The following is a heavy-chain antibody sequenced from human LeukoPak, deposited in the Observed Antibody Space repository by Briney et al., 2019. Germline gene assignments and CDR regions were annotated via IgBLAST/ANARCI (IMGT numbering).Heavy chain of an antibody. D-gene: IGHD1-26*01. CDR2: IKQDGSEK. CDR3: ARDRRWELTTPFDH. CDR1: GFTFSSYW. Sequence: PGGSLRLSCAASGFTFSSYWMSWVRQAPGKGLEWVANIKQDGSEKYYVDSVKGRFTISRDNAKNSLYLQMNSLRAEDTAVYYCARDRRWELTTPFDHWGQGTLVTVSS. J-gene: IGHJ4*02. V-gene: IGHV3-7*01.